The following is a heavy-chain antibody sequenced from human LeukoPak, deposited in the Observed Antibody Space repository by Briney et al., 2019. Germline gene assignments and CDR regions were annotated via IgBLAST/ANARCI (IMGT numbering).Heavy chain of an antibody. D-gene: IGHD2-15*01. CDR1: GFSFSSYW. CDR2: IKQDGSEK. CDR3: ARDLARYPTPGLDY. J-gene: IGHJ4*02. V-gene: IGHV3-7*04. Sequence: GGSLRLSCAASGFSFSSYWMSWVRQAPGKGLEWVADIKQDGSEKYYVDSAKGRFTISRDNAKNSLYLQMNSLRAEDTAVYYCARDLARYPTPGLDYWGQGTLVTVSS.